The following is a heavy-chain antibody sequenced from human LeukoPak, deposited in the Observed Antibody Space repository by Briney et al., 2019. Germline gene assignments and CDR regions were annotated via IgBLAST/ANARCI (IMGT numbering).Heavy chain of an antibody. Sequence: GGSLRLSCAASGFTFSTYSMNWVRQAPGKGLEWVSYISSSSSTIYYADSVKGRFTISRDNAKNSLYLQMNSLRAEDTAVYYCAREGVNSGSYYVDYWGQGTLVTVSS. J-gene: IGHJ4*02. CDR3: AREGVNSGSYYVDY. V-gene: IGHV3-48*01. D-gene: IGHD1-26*01. CDR2: ISSSSSTI. CDR1: GFTFSTYS.